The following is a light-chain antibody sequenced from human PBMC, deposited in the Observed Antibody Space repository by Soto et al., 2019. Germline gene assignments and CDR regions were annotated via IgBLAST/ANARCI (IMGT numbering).Light chain of an antibody. V-gene: IGLV2-14*01. CDR2: DVN. CDR3: TSWTTSTTMK. J-gene: IGLJ2*01. CDR1: SSDVGAYNY. Sequence: QSALTQPASVSGSPGQSITISCTGTSSDVGAYNYVSWYQQHPGKAPKLMIYDVNIRPSGASNRFSGSKSGNTASLTISGLPAEDEADYYCTSWTTSTTMKFGGGTQLTVL.